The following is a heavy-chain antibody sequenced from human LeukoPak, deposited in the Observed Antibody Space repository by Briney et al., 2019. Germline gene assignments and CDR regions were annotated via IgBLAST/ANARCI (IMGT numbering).Heavy chain of an antibody. V-gene: IGHV3-21*01. Sequence: GGSLRLSCAASGFTFNSYSMNWVRQAPGKGLEWVSSISSSSSYIYYADSVKGRFTISRDNAKNSLYLQMNSLRAEDTAVYYCARDLADYGDYFMDVWGQGTTVTVSS. CDR1: GFTFNSYS. CDR2: ISSSSSYI. J-gene: IGHJ6*02. D-gene: IGHD4-17*01. CDR3: ARDLADYGDYFMDV.